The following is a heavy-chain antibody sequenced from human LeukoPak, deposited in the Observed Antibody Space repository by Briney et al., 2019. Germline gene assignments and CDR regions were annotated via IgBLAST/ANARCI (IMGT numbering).Heavy chain of an antibody. CDR2: IKQDGSEK. Sequence: GGSLRLSCAASGFTFSSYWMSWVRPAPGKVLGWVANIKQDGSEKYYVDSVKGRFTISRDNAKNSLYLQMNSLRAEDTAVYYCAKEEGYSSIWGQGTLVTVSS. J-gene: IGHJ4*02. CDR3: AKEEGYSSI. D-gene: IGHD6-13*01. V-gene: IGHV3-7*04. CDR1: GFTFSSYW.